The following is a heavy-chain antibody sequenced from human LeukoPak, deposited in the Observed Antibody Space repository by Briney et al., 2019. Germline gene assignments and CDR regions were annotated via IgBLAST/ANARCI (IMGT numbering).Heavy chain of an antibody. J-gene: IGHJ4*02. CDR3: ARDELYSGSYYSFDY. V-gene: IGHV3-48*01. Sequence: GGSLRLSCAASGFTFSSYSMNWVRQAPGKGLEWVSYISSSSSTIYYADSVKGRFTISRDNAKNSLYLQMNSLRAEDTAVYYCARDELYSGSYYSFDYWGQGTLVTVSS. D-gene: IGHD1-26*01. CDR2: ISSSSSTI. CDR1: GFTFSSYS.